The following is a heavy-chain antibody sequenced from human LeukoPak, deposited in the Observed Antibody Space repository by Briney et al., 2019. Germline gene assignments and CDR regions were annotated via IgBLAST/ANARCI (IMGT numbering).Heavy chain of an antibody. CDR2: IYYSGST. CDR1: GGSVSSGSYY. CDR3: ARADCSGGSCYAFDI. D-gene: IGHD2-15*01. J-gene: IGHJ3*02. V-gene: IGHV4-61*01. Sequence: SETLSLTCTVSGGSVSSGSYYWSWIRQPPGKGLEWIGYIYYSGSTNYNPSLKSRVTMSVDTSKNQFSPKLSSVTAADTAVYYCARADCSGGSCYAFDIWGQGTMVTVSS.